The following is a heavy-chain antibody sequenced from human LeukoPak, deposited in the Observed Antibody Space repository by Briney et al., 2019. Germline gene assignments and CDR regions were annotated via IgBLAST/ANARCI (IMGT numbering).Heavy chain of an antibody. CDR2: IYYSGST. D-gene: IGHD5-18*01. CDR1: GGSISSGDYY. V-gene: IGHV4-30-4*01. CDR3: ARAKGIQLWAYFDY. Sequence: SETLSLTCTVSGGSISSGDYYWSWIRQPPGKGLEWIGYIYYSGSTYYNPSLKSRVTISVDTSKNQFSLKLSSVTAADTAVYYRARAKGIQLWAYFDYWGQGTLVTVSS. J-gene: IGHJ4*02.